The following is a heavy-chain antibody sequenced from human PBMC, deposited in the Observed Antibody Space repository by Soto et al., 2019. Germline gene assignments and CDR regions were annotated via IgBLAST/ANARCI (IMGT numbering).Heavy chain of an antibody. CDR3: AKDLGYGVPGYFQH. J-gene: IGHJ1*01. D-gene: IGHD4-17*01. CDR2: ITGSGDST. V-gene: IGHV3-23*01. CDR1: GFTFSSYA. Sequence: GGSLRLSCAASGFTFSSYAMHWVRQAPGEGLEWVAVITGSGDSTYYADSVKGRFTISRDNSKNTLYVQMNSLRAEDTAVCYCAKDLGYGVPGYFQHWSQGTLVTVSS.